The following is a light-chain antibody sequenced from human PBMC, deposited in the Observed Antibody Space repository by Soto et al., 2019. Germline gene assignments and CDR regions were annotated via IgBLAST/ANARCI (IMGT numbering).Light chain of an antibody. V-gene: IGKV3-15*01. CDR3: QQFNQWLLT. CDR1: QSVYSN. J-gene: IGKJ4*01. Sequence: EIVMTQSPATLSVSPGERVTLSCRASQSVYSNLAWYQQKPGQAPRLLIHGSFTRATGIPARFSGSGSGTEFTLTISSLQSEDFAIYYCQQFNQWLLTFGGGTKVEIK. CDR2: GSF.